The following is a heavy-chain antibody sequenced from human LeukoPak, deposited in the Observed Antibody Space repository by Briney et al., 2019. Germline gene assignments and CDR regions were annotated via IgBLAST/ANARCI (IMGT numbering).Heavy chain of an antibody. CDR1: GYSFSRYW. D-gene: IGHD3-9*01. J-gene: IGHJ2*01. Sequence: GESLKISCKGSGYSFSRYWIVWVRQMPGKGLEWMATIYPHDSDARYSPSFEGQVTLSADKSTNTAYLQWSSLKASDTAMYYCARQSYYDVLTGYSYWYFDLWGRGTLVTVSS. V-gene: IGHV5-51*01. CDR2: IYPHDSDA. CDR3: ARQSYYDVLTGYSYWYFDL.